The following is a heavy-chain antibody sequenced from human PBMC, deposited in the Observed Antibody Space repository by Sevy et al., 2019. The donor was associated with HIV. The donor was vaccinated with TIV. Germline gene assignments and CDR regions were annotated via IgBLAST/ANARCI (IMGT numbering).Heavy chain of an antibody. CDR3: ARGISGSGSRLGLGY. J-gene: IGHJ4*02. V-gene: IGHV3-7*01. D-gene: IGHD3-10*01. CDR1: GFTFSSYW. Sequence: GGSLRLSCAASGFTFSSYWMTWVRQAPGKGLEWVANMRQDGSEKYYVDPVEGRFIISRENVKNSLYLQMNSLRAEDTAVYYCARGISGSGSRLGLGYWGQGTLVTVSS. CDR2: MRQDGSEK.